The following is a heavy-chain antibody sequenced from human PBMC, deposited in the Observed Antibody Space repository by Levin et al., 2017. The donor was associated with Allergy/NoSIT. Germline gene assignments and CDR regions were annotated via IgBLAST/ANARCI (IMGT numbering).Heavy chain of an antibody. V-gene: IGHV3-30-3*01. CDR1: GFTFSSYA. CDR2: ISYDGSNK. D-gene: IGHD2-15*01. J-gene: IGHJ5*02. Sequence: GGSLRLSCAASGFTFSSYAMHWVRQAPGKGLEWVAVISYDGSNKYYADSVKGRFTISRDNSKNTLYLQMNSLRAEDTAVYYCARVGKRPRGLHCSGGSCSAGGFDPWGQGTLVTVSS. CDR3: ARVGKRPRGLHCSGGSCSAGGFDP.